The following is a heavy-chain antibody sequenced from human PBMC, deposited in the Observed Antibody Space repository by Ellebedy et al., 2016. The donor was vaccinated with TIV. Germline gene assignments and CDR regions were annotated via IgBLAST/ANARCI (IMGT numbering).Heavy chain of an antibody. J-gene: IGHJ4*02. V-gene: IGHV3-30*18. D-gene: IGHD6-19*01. CDR1: GFTFSSYG. Sequence: PGGSLRLSCAASGFTFSSYGMHWVRQAPGKGLEWVASISGDGSDKYYADFVKGRFTISRDNSKNTVFLQMISLRAEDTAVYYCPKEGGNSGWDYWGQGTLVAVSS. CDR2: ISGDGSDK. CDR3: PKEGGNSGWDY.